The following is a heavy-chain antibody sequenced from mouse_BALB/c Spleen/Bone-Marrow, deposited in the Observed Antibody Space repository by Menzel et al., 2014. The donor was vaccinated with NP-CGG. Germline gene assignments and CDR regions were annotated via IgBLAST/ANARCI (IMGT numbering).Heavy chain of an antibody. D-gene: IGHD1-3*01. V-gene: IGHV14-3*02. Sequence: EVQLQQSGAELVKPGASVKLSCTASGFNIIYAYIHWVKRRPEQGLEWIGRIYPANGNTNYDPKFQGKATITADTSSNPAYLHLNSLTSEYTAVYYCARSPGEVNYWGQGTLVTVSA. J-gene: IGHJ3*01. CDR3: ARSPGEVNY. CDR2: IYPANGNT. CDR1: GFNIIYAY.